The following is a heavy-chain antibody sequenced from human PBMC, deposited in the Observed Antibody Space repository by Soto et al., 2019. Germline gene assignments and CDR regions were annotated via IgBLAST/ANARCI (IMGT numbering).Heavy chain of an antibody. CDR1: GFTFSSYA. J-gene: IGHJ4*02. D-gene: IGHD2-2*01. CDR2: SSGSGDIT. Sequence: EVQLLESGGGFVQPGGSLRLSCAASGFTFSSYAMNWVRQAPGKGLEWVSNIRGSSGSGDITYYADAVKGRFTISRDNSKNTLYLQMNNLRAEDTAIYHCAKGLIGSCTSPNCYALIDSWGQGSLVTVSS. V-gene: IGHV3-23*01. CDR3: AKGLIGSCTSPNCYALIDS.